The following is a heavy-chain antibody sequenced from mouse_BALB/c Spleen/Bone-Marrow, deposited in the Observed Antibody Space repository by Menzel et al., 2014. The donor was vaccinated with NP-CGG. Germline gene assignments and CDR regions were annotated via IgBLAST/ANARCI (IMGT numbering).Heavy chain of an antibody. J-gene: IGHJ1*01. CDR3: ARWTTVVAKDWYFDV. Sequence: EVQLQQSGPGLVKPSQSLSLTCTVTGYSITSDYAWNWIRQFPGNQLEWMGYISYSGSTSYNPSLKSRISITRDTSKNQFFLQSNSVTTEDTATHFCARWTTVVAKDWYFDVWGAGTTVTVSS. V-gene: IGHV3-2*02. CDR2: ISYSGST. D-gene: IGHD1-1*01. CDR1: GYSITSDYA.